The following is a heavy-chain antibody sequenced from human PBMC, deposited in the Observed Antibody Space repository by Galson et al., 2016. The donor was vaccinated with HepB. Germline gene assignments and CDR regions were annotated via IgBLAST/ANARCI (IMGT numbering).Heavy chain of an antibody. J-gene: IGHJ5*02. V-gene: IGHV3-30*03. CDR2: VSFNGFPE. CDR3: ARDFRSGWTNWFGP. D-gene: IGHD6-19*01. CDR1: GFSFSDYG. Sequence: SLRLSCAASGFSFSDYGMHWIRQAPGQGLEWVAIVSFNGFPEYIDSVTGRFTVSRDTSKNPLYLQMDSLRSEDTAIYYCARDFRSGWTNWFGPWGQGTLVTVSS.